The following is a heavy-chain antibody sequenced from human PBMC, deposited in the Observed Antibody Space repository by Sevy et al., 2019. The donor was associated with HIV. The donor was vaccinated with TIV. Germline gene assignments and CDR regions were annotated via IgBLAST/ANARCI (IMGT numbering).Heavy chain of an antibody. CDR3: ASHDWGREDY. D-gene: IGHD7-27*01. CDR1: GYSISSGYW. CDR2: IHYTGTT. J-gene: IGHJ4*02. Sequence: SETLSLTCVVSGYSISSGYWCDCFRRPPGKGLGWIGAIHYTGTTQYTPSLNRRVTVSADTSKNQFSLRLSSMTAADTAVYYCASHDWGREDYWGQGTLVTVSS. V-gene: IGHV4-38-2*01.